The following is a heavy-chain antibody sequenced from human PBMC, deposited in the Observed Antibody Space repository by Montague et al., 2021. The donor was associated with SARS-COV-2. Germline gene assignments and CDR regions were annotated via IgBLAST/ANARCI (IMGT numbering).Heavy chain of an antibody. CDR2: IYDSGST. CDR1: GGSISSYY. Sequence: SETLSLTCTVSGGSISSYYWSWIRQPPGKGLEWIGSIYDSGSTYYNPSLKSRVTISVDTSKNQFSLKLSSVTAADTAVYYCAREIGYCSSTSCYEGYAFDYWGQGTLVTVSS. D-gene: IGHD2-2*01. J-gene: IGHJ4*02. CDR3: AREIGYCSSTSCYEGYAFDY. V-gene: IGHV4-39*02.